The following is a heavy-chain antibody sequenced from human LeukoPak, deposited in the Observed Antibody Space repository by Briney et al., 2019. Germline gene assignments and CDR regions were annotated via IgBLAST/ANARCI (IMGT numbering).Heavy chain of an antibody. CDR3: ARDRDYAFDY. V-gene: IGHV3-33*01. J-gene: IGHJ4*02. CDR2: IWYDGSNK. Sequence: PGKSLRLSCTASGFTFSDYGMHWVRQPPGKGLEWVAIIWYDGSNKKYEDSVKGRFTISRDNSKNTLYLQMDSLRDEDTAVYYCARDRDYAFDYWGQGTLVTVSS. CDR1: GFTFSDYG. D-gene: IGHD4-17*01.